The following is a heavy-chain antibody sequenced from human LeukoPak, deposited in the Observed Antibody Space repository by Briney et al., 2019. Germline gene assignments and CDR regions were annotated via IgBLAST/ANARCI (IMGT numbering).Heavy chain of an antibody. D-gene: IGHD3-22*01. CDR1: GGSFSGYY. J-gene: IGHJ4*02. Sequence: SETLSLTCAVYGGSFSGYYWSWIRQPPGKGLEWIGEINHSGSTNYNPSLKSRVTISVDTSKNQFSLKLSSVTAADTAVYYCARPYDSSGYPYFDYWGQGTLVTVSS. V-gene: IGHV4-34*01. CDR3: ARPYDSSGYPYFDY. CDR2: INHSGST.